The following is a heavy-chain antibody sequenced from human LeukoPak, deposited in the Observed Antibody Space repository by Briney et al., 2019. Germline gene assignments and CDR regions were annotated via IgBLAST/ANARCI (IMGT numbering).Heavy chain of an antibody. J-gene: IGHJ3*02. D-gene: IGHD3-10*01. CDR1: GYTFTDYY. CDR2: INPNSGGT. V-gene: IGHV1-2*02. CDR3: ARLTRQGRAFDI. Sequence: ASVKVSCKASGYTFTDYYMNWVRQAPGQGLEWMGWINPNSGGTNYAQKFQGRVTMTRDTSISTAYMELSRLRSDGTAVYYCARLTRQGRAFDIWGQGTMVTVSS.